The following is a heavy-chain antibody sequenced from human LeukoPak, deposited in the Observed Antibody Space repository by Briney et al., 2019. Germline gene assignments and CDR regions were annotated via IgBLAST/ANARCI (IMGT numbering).Heavy chain of an antibody. CDR3: ARHARSDYANAKFDC. V-gene: IGHV4-59*08. Sequence: SETLSLTCTVSGDSISTYYWSWIRQPPGKGLEWIGYISNSVYTNYNPSLTGRVTMSVDTSKNQFSLKLTSVAAADTAVYYCARHARSDYANAKFDCWGQGALVTVSS. D-gene: IGHD4-17*01. J-gene: IGHJ4*02. CDR1: GDSISTYY. CDR2: ISNSVYT.